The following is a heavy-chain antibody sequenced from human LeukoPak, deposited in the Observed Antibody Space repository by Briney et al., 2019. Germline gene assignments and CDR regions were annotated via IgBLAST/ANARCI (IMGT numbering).Heavy chain of an antibody. CDR1: GGSISNTNYY. Sequence: SETLSLTCTVSGGSISNTNYYWGWIRQPPGKGLEWIGTIYYSGITYYNPSLKSRVTISVDTSKNQFSLKLSSVTAADTAVYYCAPGDFSGFWFDPWGRGTLVTASS. J-gene: IGHJ5*02. V-gene: IGHV4-39*01. D-gene: IGHD3-10*01. CDR2: IYYSGIT. CDR3: APGDFSGFWFDP.